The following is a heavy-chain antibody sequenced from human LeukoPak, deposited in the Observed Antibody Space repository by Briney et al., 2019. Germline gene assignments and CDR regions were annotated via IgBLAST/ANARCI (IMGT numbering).Heavy chain of an antibody. D-gene: IGHD5-18*01. CDR1: GYTFTSYY. CDR2: INPSGGST. CDR3: ARDFTSLMEWIQLWLSRDYGMDV. V-gene: IGHV1-46*01. Sequence: ASVKVSCKASGYTFTSYYMHWVRQAPGQGLEWMGIINPSGGSTSYAQKFQGRVTMTRDTSTSTVYMELSSLRSEDTAVYYCARDFTSLMEWIQLWLSRDYGMDVWGQGTTVTVSS. J-gene: IGHJ6*02.